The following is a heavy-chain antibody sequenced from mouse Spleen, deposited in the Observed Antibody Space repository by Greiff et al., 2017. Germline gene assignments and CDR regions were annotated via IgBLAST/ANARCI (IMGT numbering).Heavy chain of an antibody. D-gene: IGHD2-1*01. V-gene: IGHV1-64*01. Sequence: QVQLKESGPELVKPGASVKISCKASGYTFTSYWMHWVKQRPGQGLEWIGMIHPNSGSTNYNEKFKSKATLTVDKSSSTAYMQLSSLTSEDSAVYYCARDGKGFAYWGQGTLVTVSA. CDR2: IHPNSGST. CDR3: ARDGKGFAY. CDR1: GYTFTSYW. J-gene: IGHJ3*01.